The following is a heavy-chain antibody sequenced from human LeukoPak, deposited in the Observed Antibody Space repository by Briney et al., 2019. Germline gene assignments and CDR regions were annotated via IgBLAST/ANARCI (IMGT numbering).Heavy chain of an antibody. CDR3: AKSNGYGLIDI. CDR2: IFYSGST. Sequence: QPSETLSLTCTVSGGSISSYYWSWIRQPPGKALEWIGNIFYSGSTYYSPSLKSRVTISLDTSRNQFSLKLNSVTAADTAVYYCAKSNGYGLIDIWGQGTMVTVSS. CDR1: GGSISSYY. D-gene: IGHD3-22*01. J-gene: IGHJ3*02. V-gene: IGHV4-59*12.